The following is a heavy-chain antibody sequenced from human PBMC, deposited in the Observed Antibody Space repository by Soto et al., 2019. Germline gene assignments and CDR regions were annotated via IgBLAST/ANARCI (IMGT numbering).Heavy chain of an antibody. Sequence: PGESLKISCKGSGYSFTSYWIGWVRQMPGKGLEWMGIIYPGDSDTRYSPSFQGQVTISADKSISTAYLQWSSLKASDTAMYYCARQARCSSTSCYLVWFDPWGQGTLVTVSS. J-gene: IGHJ5*02. D-gene: IGHD2-2*01. CDR2: IYPGDSDT. V-gene: IGHV5-51*01. CDR3: ARQARCSSTSCYLVWFDP. CDR1: GYSFTSYW.